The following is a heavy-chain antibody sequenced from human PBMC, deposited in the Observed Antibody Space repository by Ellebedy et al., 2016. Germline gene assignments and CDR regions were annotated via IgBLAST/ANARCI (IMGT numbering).Heavy chain of an antibody. Sequence: SETLSLTCTVSGGSISSYYWSWIRQPPGKGLEWIGYIYYSGSTNYNPSLKSRVTISVDTSKNQFSLKLSSVTAADTAVYYCAREGGDVDTAMARSWFDPWGQGTLVTVSS. V-gene: IGHV4-59*12. D-gene: IGHD5-18*01. J-gene: IGHJ5*02. CDR1: GGSISSYY. CDR3: AREGGDVDTAMARSWFDP. CDR2: IYYSGST.